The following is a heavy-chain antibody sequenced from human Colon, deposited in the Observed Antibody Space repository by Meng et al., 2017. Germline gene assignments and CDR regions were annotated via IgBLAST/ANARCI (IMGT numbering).Heavy chain of an antibody. D-gene: IGHD6-13*01. J-gene: IGHJ4*02. CDR1: GFTFDDYG. CDR3: ARGSGRSSSWYVSEDY. V-gene: IGHV3-20*04. CDR2: INWNGGST. Sequence: GESLKISCAASGFTFDDYGMSWVRQAPGKGLEWVSGINWNGGSTGYAHSVKGRFTISRDNAKNSLYLQMNSLRAEDTAVYYCARGSGRSSSWYVSEDYWGQGTLVTVSS.